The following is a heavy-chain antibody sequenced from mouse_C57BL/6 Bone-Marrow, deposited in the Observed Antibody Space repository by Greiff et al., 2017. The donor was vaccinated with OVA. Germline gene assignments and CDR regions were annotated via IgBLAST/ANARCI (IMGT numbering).Heavy chain of an antibody. CDR1: GYTFTSYW. CDR3: IYYDYDRDAMDY. CDR2: IYPGNSDT. J-gene: IGHJ4*01. V-gene: IGHV1-5*01. Sequence: EVQLQQSGTVLARPGASVKMSCKTSGYTFTSYWMHWVKQRPGQGLEWIGAIYPGNSDTSYNQKFKGKAKLTAVTSASTAYMELSSLTNEDSAVYYCIYYDYDRDAMDYWGQGTSVTVSS. D-gene: IGHD2-4*01.